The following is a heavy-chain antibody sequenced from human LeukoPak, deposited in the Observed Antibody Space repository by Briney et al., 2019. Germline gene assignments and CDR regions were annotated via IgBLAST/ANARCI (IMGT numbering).Heavy chain of an antibody. CDR1: GLIFSSYS. CDR2: ISGSSSYI. Sequence: PGGSLRLSCAASGLIFSSYSMNWVRQAPGKGLEWVSSISGSSSYIYYADSVKGRFTISRDNAKNSLYLQMNSLRAEDTAVYYCARDRCDWSNGGNWFDPWGQGSLVTVSS. J-gene: IGHJ5*02. V-gene: IGHV3-21*01. D-gene: IGHD3-9*01. CDR3: ARDRCDWSNGGNWFDP.